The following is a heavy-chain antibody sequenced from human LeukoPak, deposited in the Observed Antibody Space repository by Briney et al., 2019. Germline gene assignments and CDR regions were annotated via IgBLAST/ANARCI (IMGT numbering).Heavy chain of an antibody. J-gene: IGHJ4*02. CDR1: GFTFSSYS. CDR2: IKIKTDGGPT. V-gene: IGHV3-15*01. D-gene: IGHD3-10*01. Sequence: GGSLRLSCAASGFTFSSYSMSWVRQAPGKGLEWVGRIKIKTDGGPTDYAAPVTGRFTISRDDSKNTVHLQMNSLKTEDTAVYYCTTLWFGELCDYWGQGTLVTVSA. CDR3: TTLWFGELCDY.